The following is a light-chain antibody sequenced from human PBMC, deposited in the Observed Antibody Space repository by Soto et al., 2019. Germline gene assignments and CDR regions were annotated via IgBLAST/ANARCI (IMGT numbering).Light chain of an antibody. J-gene: IGKJ1*01. Sequence: DIQMTQSPSTLSASVADRVTITCRASQSISSWLAWYQQKPGKAPKLLLYKASSLETGVPSSFSGSGSGTEFTLTISCLHPDDFATYYRQQYNSYWTFGQGTKVEIK. CDR3: QQYNSYWT. CDR2: KAS. V-gene: IGKV1-5*03. CDR1: QSISSW.